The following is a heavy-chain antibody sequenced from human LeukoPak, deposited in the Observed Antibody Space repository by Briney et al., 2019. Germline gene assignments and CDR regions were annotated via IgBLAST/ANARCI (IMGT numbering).Heavy chain of an antibody. CDR1: GGSISTSSYY. CDR3: ARSETNSGDAGYFHS. CDR2: IYYSGSA. Sequence: SETLSLTCTVSGGSISTSSYYWGWIRQPPGKGLEWIGSIYYSGSAYYNPSLKSRITMSVDTSKRQFSLRLGSVTAADTAVYYCARSETNSGDAGYFHSWGQGTLVTVSS. V-gene: IGHV4-39*07. J-gene: IGHJ4*02. D-gene: IGHD2-15*01.